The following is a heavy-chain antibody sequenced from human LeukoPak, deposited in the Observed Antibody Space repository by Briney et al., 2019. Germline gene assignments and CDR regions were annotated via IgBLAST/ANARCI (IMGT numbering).Heavy chain of an antibody. CDR3: ARVEGYLPYYFDY. Sequence: SQTLSLTCAISGDSVSSNSAAWNWIRQSPSRGLEWLGRTYYRSKWYNDYAVSVKSRITINPDTSKNQFSLKLSSVTAADTAVYYCARVEGYLPYYFDYWGQGTLVTVSS. V-gene: IGHV6-1*01. CDR1: GDSVSSNSAA. CDR2: TYYRSKWYN. J-gene: IGHJ4*02. D-gene: IGHD1-1*01.